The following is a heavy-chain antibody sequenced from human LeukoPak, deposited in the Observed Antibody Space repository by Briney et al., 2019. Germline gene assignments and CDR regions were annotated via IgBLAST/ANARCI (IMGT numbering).Heavy chain of an antibody. CDR3: ARDGSLRSFDY. D-gene: IGHD4-17*01. Sequence: XWXRQXPXKXLXGVGYIYYSGSTNYNPSLKSRVTISVDTSKNQFSLKLSSVTAADTAVYYCARDGSLRSFDYWGQGTLVTVSS. CDR2: IYYSGST. V-gene: IGHV4-59*01. J-gene: IGHJ4*02.